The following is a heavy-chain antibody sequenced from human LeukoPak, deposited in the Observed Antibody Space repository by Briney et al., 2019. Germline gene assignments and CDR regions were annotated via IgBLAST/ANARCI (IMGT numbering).Heavy chain of an antibody. D-gene: IGHD1-26*01. CDR2: ISGCTT. Sequence: GGSMTLACVAYAFTVSTYSVKCFRPPAGRLLEWVAGISGCTTHYAHTGKGPVSSSRDHCTSPLNLQMYSLRAEDTALYSCATSFLDVSEVGGTWGQGTLVSVSP. J-gene: IGHJ5*02. CDR3: ATSFLDVSEVGGT. V-gene: IGHV3-23*01. CDR1: AFTVSTYS.